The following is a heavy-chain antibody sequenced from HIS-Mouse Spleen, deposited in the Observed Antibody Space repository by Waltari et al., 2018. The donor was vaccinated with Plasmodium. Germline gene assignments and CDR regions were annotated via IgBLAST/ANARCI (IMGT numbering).Heavy chain of an antibody. V-gene: IGHV2-70*15. CDR1: GFSLSTSGMF. CDR2: IDWDDDK. J-gene: IGHJ6*02. CDR3: ARTTYSSSSAKYYYYGMDV. Sequence: QVTLRESGPALVKPTQTLTLTCTFPGFSLSTSGMFVSWIRQPPGQALEWLARIDWDDDKYYSTSLKTRLTISKDTSKNQVVLTMTNMDPVDTATYYCARTTYSSSSAKYYYYGMDVWGQGTTVTVSS. D-gene: IGHD6-6*01.